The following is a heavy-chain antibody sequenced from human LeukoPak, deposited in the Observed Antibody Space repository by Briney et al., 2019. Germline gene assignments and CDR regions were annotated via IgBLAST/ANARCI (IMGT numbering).Heavy chain of an antibody. CDR2: ISSLSGTI. J-gene: IGHJ4*02. D-gene: IGHD3-16*01. Sequence: GGSLRLSCAASGFTFSSFSMNWVRQAPGKGLEWVSYISSLSGTINYADSVKGRFIISRDNAKNSMFLQMNSLRAEDTAVYYCVRDQGGAVSYWGQGTLVTVSS. CDR3: VRDQGGAVSY. CDR1: GFTFSSFS. V-gene: IGHV3-48*01.